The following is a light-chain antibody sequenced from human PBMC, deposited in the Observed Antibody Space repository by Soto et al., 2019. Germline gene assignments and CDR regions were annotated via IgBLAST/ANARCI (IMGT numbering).Light chain of an antibody. CDR3: AVWDDSLKGWV. J-gene: IGLJ3*02. CDR2: SNN. V-gene: IGLV1-44*01. CDR1: SSNIRSNT. Sequence: QSVLTQPPSASETPGQSVTMSCSGSSSNIRSNTVNWYQQLPGTAPKLLIYSNNQRPSGVPDRFSGSKSGTSASLAISGLQSEDEADYYCAVWDDSLKGWVFGGGTKLTVL.